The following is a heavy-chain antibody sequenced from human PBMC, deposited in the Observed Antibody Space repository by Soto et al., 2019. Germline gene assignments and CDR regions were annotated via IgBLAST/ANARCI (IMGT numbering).Heavy chain of an antibody. CDR1: GGSFIGYY. CDR2: INHSGST. V-gene: IGHV4-34*01. CDR3: ATNWGAYRGSDY. Sequence: SETLSLTCAVYGGSFIGYYWSWTRQPPGKGLEWIGEINHSGSTNYNPSLKSRVTISVDTSKNQFSLKLSSVTAADTAVYYCATNWGAYRGSDYWGQGTLVTVSS. D-gene: IGHD7-27*01. J-gene: IGHJ4*02.